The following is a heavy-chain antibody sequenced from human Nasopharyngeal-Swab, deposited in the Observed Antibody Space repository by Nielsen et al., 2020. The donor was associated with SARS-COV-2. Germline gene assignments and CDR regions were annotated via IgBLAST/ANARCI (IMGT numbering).Heavy chain of an antibody. V-gene: IGHV3-21*01. CDR2: ISSSSSYI. CDR1: GFTLSSYS. CDR3: ASGSGSPKGAGY. J-gene: IGHJ4*02. D-gene: IGHD1-26*01. Sequence: GGSLRLSCAASGFTLSSYSMNWVRQAPGKGLEWVSSISSSSSYIYYADSVKGRFTISRDNAKNSLYLQMNSLRAEDTAVYYCASGSGSPKGAGYWGQGTLVTVSS.